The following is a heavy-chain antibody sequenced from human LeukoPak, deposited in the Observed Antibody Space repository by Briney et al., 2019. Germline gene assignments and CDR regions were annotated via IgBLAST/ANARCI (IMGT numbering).Heavy chain of an antibody. CDR2: IKHDGSVK. V-gene: IGHV3-7*01. CDR3: ARDRDDGGFEY. D-gene: IGHD4-23*01. CDR1: GFSFSNYW. Sequence: PGWSLRLSCAASGFSFSNYWMSWVRQAPEKGLEWVANIKHDGSVKQYVDSMKGRFTISRDNAKNSLFLQMNSLRGEDTAVYYCARDRDDGGFEYWGQGTLVTVPS. J-gene: IGHJ4*02.